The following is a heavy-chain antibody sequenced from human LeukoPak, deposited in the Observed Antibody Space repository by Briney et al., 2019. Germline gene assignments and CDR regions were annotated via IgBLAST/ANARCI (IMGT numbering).Heavy chain of an antibody. D-gene: IGHD3-22*01. J-gene: IGHJ4*02. CDR1: GFPFSTYE. V-gene: IGHV3-48*03. Sequence: GSLRLPCAASGFPFSTYEMNWVRQAPGKGLEWISYISSSGSTIYYADSVKGRFTISRDNDKNSLHLQMNSLGAEDTAVYYCARDHYYDSSVTLDYWGQGTLVTVSS. CDR2: ISSSGSTI. CDR3: ARDHYYDSSVTLDY.